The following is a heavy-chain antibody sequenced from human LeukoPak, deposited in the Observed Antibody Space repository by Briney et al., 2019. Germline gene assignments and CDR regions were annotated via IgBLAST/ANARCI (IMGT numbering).Heavy chain of an antibody. J-gene: IGHJ4*02. CDR3: ARAPTVLVGYCSSSSCQADY. CDR2: IKQDGSEK. D-gene: IGHD2-2*01. V-gene: IGHV3-7*01. CDR1: GFTFSSYW. Sequence: GGSLRLSCAASGFTFSSYWMNWVRQAPGKGLEWVANIKQDGSEKYYVDSVKGRFTISRDNAMNSLYLQMNSLRVEDTAVYYCARAPTVLVGYCSSSSCQADYWGQGTLVTVSS.